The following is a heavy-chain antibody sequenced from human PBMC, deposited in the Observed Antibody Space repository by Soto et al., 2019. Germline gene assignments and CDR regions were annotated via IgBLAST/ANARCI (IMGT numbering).Heavy chain of an antibody. CDR1: GFSFSRYG. J-gene: IGHJ4*02. V-gene: IGHV3-30-3*01. Sequence: QVQLVESGGGVVQPGRSLRLSCAASGFSFSRYGMHWVRQAPGKGLECVAIISYDGSNKYYADSVKGRFTISRDNSKNTLYLQMNSLRAEDTAVYYCARDGDVYDTSGDEDYWGQGTLVTVSS. CDR3: ARDGDVYDTSGDEDY. CDR2: ISYDGSNK. D-gene: IGHD3-22*01.